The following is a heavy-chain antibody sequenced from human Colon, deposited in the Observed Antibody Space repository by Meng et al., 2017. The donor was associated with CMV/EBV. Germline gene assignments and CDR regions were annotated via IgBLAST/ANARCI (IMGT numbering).Heavy chain of an antibody. V-gene: IGHV3-30-3*01. J-gene: IGHJ4*02. Sequence: GESLKISCVASGFTFSDYALHWVRQAPGNGLEWGAVISYDGSNKYYADSVRGRFTISRDNAKNSLYLQMSSLSAEDTAVYYCVRDNARVQGNIPILVVPQGFDYWGQGTVVTVSS. CDR3: VRDNARVQGNIPILVVPQGFDY. D-gene: IGHD3-22*01. CDR1: GFTFSDYA. CDR2: ISYDGSNK.